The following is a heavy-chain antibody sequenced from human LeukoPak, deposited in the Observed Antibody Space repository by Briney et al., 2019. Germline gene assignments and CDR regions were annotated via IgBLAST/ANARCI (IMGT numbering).Heavy chain of an antibody. V-gene: IGHV1-69*13. J-gene: IGHJ5*02. CDR3: AAGARRGYCSSTSCYSVWFDP. CDR1: GGTFSSYA. D-gene: IGHD2-2*01. Sequence: SVKVSCKASGGTFSSYAISWVRQAPGQGLEWMGGIIPIFGTANYAQKFQGRVTITADESTSTAYMELSSLRSEDTAVYYCAAGARRGYCSSTSCYSVWFDPWGQGTLVTVSS. CDR2: IIPIFGTA.